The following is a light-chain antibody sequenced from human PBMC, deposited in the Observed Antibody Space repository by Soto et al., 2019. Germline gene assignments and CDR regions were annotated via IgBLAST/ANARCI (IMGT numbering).Light chain of an antibody. CDR1: SSDVGGYKY. V-gene: IGLV2-14*01. CDR3: NSYTNINTRACV. J-gene: IGLJ1*01. CDR2: EVS. Sequence: QSALTQPASVSGSPGQSITISCTGSSSDVGGYKYVSWYQQHPGKAPKLMIYEVSNRPSGVSNRFSGSKSGNTASLTISGLQDEDEAYYYCNSYTNINTRACVFGTGTKLTVL.